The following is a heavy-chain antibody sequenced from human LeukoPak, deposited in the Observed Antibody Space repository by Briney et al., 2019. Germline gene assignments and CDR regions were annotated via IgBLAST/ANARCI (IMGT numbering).Heavy chain of an antibody. V-gene: IGHV3-7*01. J-gene: IGHJ4*02. Sequence: PGGSLRLSCAASGFTFSSYAMSWVRQAPGKGLEWVANIKQDGSEKYYVDSVKGRFTISRDNAKNSLYLQMNSLRAEDTAVYYCARDRKLVGAICFDYWGQGTLVTVSS. CDR1: GFTFSSYA. CDR2: IKQDGSEK. D-gene: IGHD1-26*01. CDR3: ARDRKLVGAICFDY.